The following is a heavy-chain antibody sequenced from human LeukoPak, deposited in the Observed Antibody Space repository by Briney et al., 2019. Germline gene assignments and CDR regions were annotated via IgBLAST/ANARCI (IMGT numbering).Heavy chain of an antibody. J-gene: IGHJ4*02. Sequence: SETLSLTCAVSGYSISSGYYWGWIRQPPGKGLEWIGSIYHSGSTYYNPSLKSRVTISVDTSKNQFSLKLSSVTAADTAVYYCARTTRNWNPWGARDYWGQGTLVTVSS. D-gene: IGHD1-1*01. CDR1: GYSISSGYY. V-gene: IGHV4-38-2*01. CDR2: IYHSGST. CDR3: ARTTRNWNPWGARDY.